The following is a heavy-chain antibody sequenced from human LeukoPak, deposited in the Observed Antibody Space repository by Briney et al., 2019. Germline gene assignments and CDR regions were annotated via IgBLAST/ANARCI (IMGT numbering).Heavy chain of an antibody. Sequence: GRSLRLSCAASGFTFSSYGMHWVRLAPGKGLEWVAVISYDGSNKYYADSVKGRFTISRDNSKNTLYLQMNSLRAEDTAVYYCAKGPHAATLVYWGQGTLVTVSS. D-gene: IGHD2-15*01. V-gene: IGHV3-30*18. CDR1: GFTFSSYG. CDR2: ISYDGSNK. CDR3: AKGPHAATLVY. J-gene: IGHJ4*02.